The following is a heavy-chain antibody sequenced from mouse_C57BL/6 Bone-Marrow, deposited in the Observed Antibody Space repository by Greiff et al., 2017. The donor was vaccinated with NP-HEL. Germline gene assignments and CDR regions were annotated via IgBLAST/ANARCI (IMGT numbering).Heavy chain of an antibody. CDR2: ISYDGSN. Sequence: EVQRVESGPGLVKPSQSLSLTCSVTGYSITSGYYWNWIRQFPGNKLEWMGYISYDGSNNYNPSLKNRISITRDTSKNQFFLKLKSVTTEDTATYYCARGLAMDYWGQGTSVTVSS. CDR1: GYSITSGYY. V-gene: IGHV3-6*01. J-gene: IGHJ4*01. CDR3: ARGLAMDY. D-gene: IGHD3-3*01.